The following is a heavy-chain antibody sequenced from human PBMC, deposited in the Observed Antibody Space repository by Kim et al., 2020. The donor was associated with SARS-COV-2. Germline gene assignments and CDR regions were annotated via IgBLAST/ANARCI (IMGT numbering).Heavy chain of an antibody. V-gene: IGHV4-39*01. Sequence: SRVTISVDTSKNPFSLKLSSVTAADTAVYYCARHDSGYDILTGYYNWFDPWGQGTLVTVSS. CDR3: ARHDSGYDILTGYYNWFDP. J-gene: IGHJ5*02. D-gene: IGHD3-9*01.